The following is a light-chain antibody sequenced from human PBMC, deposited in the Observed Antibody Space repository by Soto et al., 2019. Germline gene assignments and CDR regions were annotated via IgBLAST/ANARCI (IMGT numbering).Light chain of an antibody. CDR2: AAS. CDR3: QKYNSAPWT. V-gene: IGKV1-27*01. Sequence: DIQMTQSPSSLSASVGDRVTITCRASQGISNYLAWYQQKPGKVPKLLLHAASTLQSGVPSRFSGSRSGTDVTLIISSLQPEDVATDYCQKYNSAPWTFGQGTKVEIK. J-gene: IGKJ1*01. CDR1: QGISNY.